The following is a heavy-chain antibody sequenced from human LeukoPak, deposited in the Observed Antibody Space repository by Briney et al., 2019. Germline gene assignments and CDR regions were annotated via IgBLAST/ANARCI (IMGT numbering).Heavy chain of an antibody. CDR3: ARFTGIVGPIPAAFDI. J-gene: IGHJ3*02. CDR1: GGSISSSSYY. V-gene: IGHV4-39*07. Sequence: SPSETLSLTCTVSGGSISSSSYYWGWIRQPPGKGLEWIGEIYHSGSTNYNPSLKSRVTISVDKSKNQFSLKLSSVTAADTAVYYCARFTGIVGPIPAAFDIWGQGTMVTVSS. D-gene: IGHD1-26*01. CDR2: IYHSGST.